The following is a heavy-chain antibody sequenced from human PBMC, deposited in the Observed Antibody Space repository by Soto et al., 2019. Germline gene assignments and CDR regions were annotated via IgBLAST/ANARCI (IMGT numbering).Heavy chain of an antibody. CDR3: ARDPRGYGDYYFGNYYGMDV. Sequence: SETLSLTCAVSGYSISSGYYWGWIWQPPGKGLEWIGSIYHSGSTYYNPSLKSRVTISVDTSKNQFSLKLSSVTAADTAVYYCARDPRGYGDYYFGNYYGMDVWGQGTTVTVS. D-gene: IGHD4-17*01. CDR1: GYSISSGYY. V-gene: IGHV4-38-2*02. J-gene: IGHJ6*02. CDR2: IYHSGST.